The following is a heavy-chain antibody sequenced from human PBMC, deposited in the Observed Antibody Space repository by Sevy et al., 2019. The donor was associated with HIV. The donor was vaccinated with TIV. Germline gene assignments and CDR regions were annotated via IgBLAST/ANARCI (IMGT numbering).Heavy chain of an antibody. V-gene: IGHV3-30-3*01. CDR3: ARGRGGVVAGTGYFDY. Sequence: GGSLRLSCAASGFTFSSYWMSWVRQAPGKGLEWVAVISFDGSNKYYADSVKGRFTISRDNSKNTLYLQMNSLRVEDTAVYYCARGRGGVVAGTGYFDYWGQGTLVTVSS. D-gene: IGHD6-19*01. CDR1: GFTFSSYW. CDR2: ISFDGSNK. J-gene: IGHJ4*02.